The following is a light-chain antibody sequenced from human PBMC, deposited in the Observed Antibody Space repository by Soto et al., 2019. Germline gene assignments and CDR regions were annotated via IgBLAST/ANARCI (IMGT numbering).Light chain of an antibody. CDR2: KDS. Sequence: SYELTQPPSVSVSLGQMARITCSGEALPKKYAYWYQQKPGQFPVVVIYKDSERPSGIPERFSGSSSGTIVTLTISGVQAEDEADYYCLSADSSATDVVFGGGTKVTVL. J-gene: IGLJ2*01. V-gene: IGLV3-16*01. CDR1: ALPKKY. CDR3: LSADSSATDVV.